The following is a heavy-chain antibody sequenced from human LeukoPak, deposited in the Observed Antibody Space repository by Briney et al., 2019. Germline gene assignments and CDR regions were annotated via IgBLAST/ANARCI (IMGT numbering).Heavy chain of an antibody. CDR1: GGSIRSGSDY. D-gene: IGHD3-22*01. Sequence: SETLSLTCTVSGGSIRSGSDYWSWIRQPAGKGLEWIGRIYTSGSTNYNSSLKRRVTISVDTSKNQFSLKLSSVTAADTAVYYCARDHTTVTKPRYFDSSGYYFMGGEAFDIWGQGTMVTVSS. CDR3: ARDHTTVTKPRYFDSSGYYFMGGEAFDI. CDR2: IYTSGST. J-gene: IGHJ3*02. V-gene: IGHV4-61*02.